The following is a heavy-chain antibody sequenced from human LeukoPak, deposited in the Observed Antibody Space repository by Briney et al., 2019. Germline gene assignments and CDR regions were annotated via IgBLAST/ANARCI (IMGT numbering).Heavy chain of an antibody. V-gene: IGHV4-39*07. CDR3: ARDLEYSSGWLDAFDI. CDR1: GGSISNSNYY. Sequence: SETLSLTCTVSGGSISNSNYYWGWIRQPPGKGLERIGSINYSGITYYNSPLKSRVTISIDTSKNQFSLKLSSVTAADTAVYYCARDLEYSSGWLDAFDIWGQGTMVTVSS. J-gene: IGHJ3*02. CDR2: INYSGIT. D-gene: IGHD6-19*01.